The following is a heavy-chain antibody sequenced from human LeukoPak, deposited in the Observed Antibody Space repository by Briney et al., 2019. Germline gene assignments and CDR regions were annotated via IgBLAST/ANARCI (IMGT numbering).Heavy chain of an antibody. Sequence: GGSQRLSCAASGFTFSNAWMSWVRQAPGKGLEWVGSIKSKTDGGTTDYAAPVKGRFTISRDDSKNTLYLQMNSLKTEDTAVYYCTTDVDTANDYWGQGTLVTVSS. CDR2: IKSKTDGGTT. CDR1: GFTFSNAW. D-gene: IGHD5-18*01. J-gene: IGHJ4*02. CDR3: TTDVDTANDY. V-gene: IGHV3-15*01.